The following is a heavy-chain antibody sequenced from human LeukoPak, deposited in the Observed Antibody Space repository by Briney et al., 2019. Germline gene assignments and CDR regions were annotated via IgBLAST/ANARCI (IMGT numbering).Heavy chain of an antibody. V-gene: IGHV1-69*05. CDR1: GGTFSSYA. D-gene: IGHD3-3*01. CDR2: IIPIFGTA. CDR3: ASATYYDFWSADY. Sequence: SVKVSCKGSGGTFSSYAISWVRQAPGQGLEWMGGIIPIFGTANYAQKFQGRVTITTDESTSTAYMELSSLRSEDTAVYYCASATYYDFWSADYWGQGTLVTVSS. J-gene: IGHJ4*02.